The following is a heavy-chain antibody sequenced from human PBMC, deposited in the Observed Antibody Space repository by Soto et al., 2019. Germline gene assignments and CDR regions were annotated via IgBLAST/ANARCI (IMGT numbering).Heavy chain of an antibody. CDR1: GFTFSDYA. D-gene: IGHD6-13*01. V-gene: IGHV3-21*01. CDR3: ARVRMYYSSSQAAYYLDY. J-gene: IGHJ4*02. CDR2: ISSSGTYI. Sequence: GGSLRLSCAASGFTFSDYAMDWVRQSPGKGLEWVSSISSSGTYIYYADSLKGRFTISRDNAKNSVDLQMNSLRADDTAVYYCARVRMYYSSSQAAYYLDYWGQGVLVTVSS.